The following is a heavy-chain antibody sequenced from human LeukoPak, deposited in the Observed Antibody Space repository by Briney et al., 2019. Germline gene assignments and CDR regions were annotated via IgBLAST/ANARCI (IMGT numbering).Heavy chain of an antibody. CDR3: AREWGFTGELGE. V-gene: IGHV3-30-3*01. J-gene: IGHJ4*02. CDR2: ISYDGSNK. D-gene: IGHD3-16*01. Sequence: GGSLRLSCAASGFTFSSYAMHWVRQAPGKGLEWVAVISYDGSNKYYADSVKGRFTISRDNSKNTLYLQMNSLRAEDTAVYYCAREWGFTGELGEWGQGTLVTVSS. CDR1: GFTFSSYA.